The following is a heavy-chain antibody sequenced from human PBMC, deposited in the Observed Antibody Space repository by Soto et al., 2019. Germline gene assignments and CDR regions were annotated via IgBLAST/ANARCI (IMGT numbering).Heavy chain of an antibody. CDR2: IYYSGNS. V-gene: IGHV4-39*02. D-gene: IGHD6-19*01. J-gene: IGHJ4*02. Sequence: QLQLQESGPGLVKTSETLSLTCSVSGASISSSGSYWGWIRQPPGKGLEWIGTIYYSGNSHYNPSLKSRVTISVGTSTHHCSLTLGSVTAADTAVYDCARRIGWYYVDYWGQGTLVTVSS. CDR3: ARRIGWYYVDY. CDR1: GASISSSGSY.